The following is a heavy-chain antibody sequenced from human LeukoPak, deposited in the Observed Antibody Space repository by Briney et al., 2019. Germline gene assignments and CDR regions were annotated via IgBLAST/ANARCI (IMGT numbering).Heavy chain of an antibody. V-gene: IGHV3-72*01. Sequence: GGSLRLSCAASGFTFSDHYIDWVRQAPGKGLEWVGRARNRGNGYTTQYSASVKCRFTFSRDDSENTVYLQMNSLKTEDTAVYFCARIMRVDYGTYYFDYWGQGTLVTVSS. CDR2: ARNRGNGYTT. CDR3: ARIMRVDYGTYYFDY. CDR1: GFTFSDHY. D-gene: IGHD4/OR15-4a*01. J-gene: IGHJ4*02.